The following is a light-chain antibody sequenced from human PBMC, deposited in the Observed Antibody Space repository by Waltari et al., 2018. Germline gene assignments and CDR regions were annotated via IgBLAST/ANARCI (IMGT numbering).Light chain of an antibody. CDR3: CSYVGLGTYV. CDR1: SSAVGTYNL. CDR2: EVT. J-gene: IGLJ1*01. Sequence: QSGLAQPASASGSPGQSIPITCTGTSSAVGTYNLVSWYQQRPGKAPRLLIYEVTKRAPGTSDRFSASKSGNTASLSISGLQAQEDEADYYCCSYVGLGTYVFGTGTKVTV. V-gene: IGLV2-23*02.